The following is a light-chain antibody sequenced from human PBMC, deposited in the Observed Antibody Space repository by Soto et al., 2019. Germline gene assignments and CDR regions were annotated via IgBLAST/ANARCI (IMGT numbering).Light chain of an antibody. CDR1: QSISGW. CDR3: QQYFDYPYT. J-gene: IGKJ2*01. Sequence: IKMTQSPSNLSASVGDTVTITCRASQSISGWMAWYQHKPGKAPALLIYGVSNLETGVPSRFSGSGAGTEFTLSINSLQPQDFSTYYCQQYFDYPYTFGQGTRLEIK. CDR2: GVS. V-gene: IGKV1-5*01.